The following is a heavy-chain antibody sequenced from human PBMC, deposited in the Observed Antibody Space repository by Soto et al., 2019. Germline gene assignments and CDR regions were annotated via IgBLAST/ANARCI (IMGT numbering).Heavy chain of an antibody. J-gene: IGHJ4*02. V-gene: IGHV5-51*01. CDR3: ARRTEVAETTQYFDY. CDR1: GYSFTSYC. Sequence: PGESLKISCKGSGYSFTSYCICWVRQMPGKGLEWMGIIYPGDSDTRYSPSFQGQVTISADKSISTAYLQWSSLKASDTAMYYCARRTEVAETTQYFDYWGQGTLVTVSS. D-gene: IGHD6-19*01. CDR2: IYPGDSDT.